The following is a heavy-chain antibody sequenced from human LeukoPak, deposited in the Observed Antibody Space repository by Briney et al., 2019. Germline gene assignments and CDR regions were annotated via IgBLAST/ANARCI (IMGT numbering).Heavy chain of an antibody. J-gene: IGHJ3*02. D-gene: IGHD1-7*01. CDR1: GGTLSSYA. V-gene: IGHV1-69*04. CDR3: AREGVITGTTRAFDI. Sequence: SVKVSCKASGGTLSSYAISWVRQAPGQGLEWMGRIIPILGIANYAQKFQGRVTITADKSTSTAYMELSSLRSEDTAVYYCAREGVITGTTRAFDIWGQGTMVTVSS. CDR2: IIPILGIA.